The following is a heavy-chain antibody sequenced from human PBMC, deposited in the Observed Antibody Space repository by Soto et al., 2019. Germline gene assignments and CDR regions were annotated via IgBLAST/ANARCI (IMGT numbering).Heavy chain of an antibody. Sequence: SETLSLTCNVSGGSVSSVKYFWSWIRQPPGKGLEWIAYIYNNGNTNYNPSLKSRATISVDTSKNQCSLKLSSVTAADTAVYYCARDRSAILWFGELFNYGMDVWGQGTTVTVSS. J-gene: IGHJ6*02. D-gene: IGHD3-10*01. CDR1: GGSVSSVKYF. CDR2: IYNNGNT. V-gene: IGHV4-61*01. CDR3: ARDRSAILWFGELFNYGMDV.